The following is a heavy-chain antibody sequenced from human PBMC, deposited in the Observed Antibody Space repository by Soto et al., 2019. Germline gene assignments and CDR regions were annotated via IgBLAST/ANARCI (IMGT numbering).Heavy chain of an antibody. CDR1: GYTFTSYY. V-gene: IGHV1-46*01. D-gene: IGHD2-15*01. CDR2: INPSGGST. J-gene: IGHJ4*02. CDR3: ARSDYHNYCSGGSCYPDY. Sequence: GASVKVSCKASGYTFTSYYMHWVRQAPGQGLEWMGIINPSGGSTSYAQKFQGRVTMTRDTSTSTVYMELSSLRSEDTAVYYCARSDYHNYCSGGSCYPDYWGQGTLVTVSS.